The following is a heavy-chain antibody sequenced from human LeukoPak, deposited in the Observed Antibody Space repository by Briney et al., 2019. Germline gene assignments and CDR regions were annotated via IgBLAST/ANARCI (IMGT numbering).Heavy chain of an antibody. D-gene: IGHD5-18*01. CDR3: AASDTAMVIPHYYYYYGMDV. V-gene: IGHV1-69*02. Sequence: SLKVSCKASGGTFSSYTISWVRQAPGQGLEWMGGIIPILGIANYAQKFQGRVTITADKSTSTAYMELSSLRSEDTAVYYCAASDTAMVIPHYYYYYGMDVWGQGTTVTVSS. CDR1: GGTFSSYT. CDR2: IIPILGIA. J-gene: IGHJ6*02.